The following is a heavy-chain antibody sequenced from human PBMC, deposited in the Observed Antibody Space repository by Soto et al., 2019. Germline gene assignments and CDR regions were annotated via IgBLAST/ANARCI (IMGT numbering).Heavy chain of an antibody. D-gene: IGHD2-21*02. V-gene: IGHV1-69*13. CDR2: IIPIFGTA. Sequence: GASLKVSCKASGGTFSSYAISWVRQAPGQGLEWMGGIIPIFGTANYAQKFQGRVTITADESTSTAYMELSSLRSEDTAVYYCASPASSVVVTATMAYFYGIDDWRQGPSFTVSS. CDR1: GGTFSSYA. J-gene: IGHJ6*02. CDR3: ASPASSVVVTATMAYFYGIDD.